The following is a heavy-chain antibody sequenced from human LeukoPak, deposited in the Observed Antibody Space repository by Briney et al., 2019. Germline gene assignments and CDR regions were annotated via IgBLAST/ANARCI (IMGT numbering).Heavy chain of an antibody. CDR1: GFTFGDYA. D-gene: IGHD4-17*01. CDR2: IRSKAYGGTT. Sequence: GGSLRLSCTASGFTFGDYAMSWFRQAPGKGLEWVGFIRSKAYGGTTEYAASVKGRFTISRDDSKSIAYLQMNSLKTEDTAVYYCTRDRGDYGDYHAGYWGQGTLVTVSS. CDR3: TRDRGDYGDYHAGY. J-gene: IGHJ4*02. V-gene: IGHV3-49*03.